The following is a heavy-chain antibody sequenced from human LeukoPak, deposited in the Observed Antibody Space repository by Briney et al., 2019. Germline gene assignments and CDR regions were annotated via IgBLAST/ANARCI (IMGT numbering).Heavy chain of an antibody. CDR2: IKQDGSEK. V-gene: IGHV3-7*01. J-gene: IGHJ4*02. Sequence: GGSLRLSCAASGFTFSSYWMSWVRQAPGKGLEWVANIKQDGSEKYYVDSVKGRFTISRDNAKNSLYLQMNSLRAEDTAVYYCAREKYFDWLFHFDYWGQGTLVTVS. D-gene: IGHD3-9*01. CDR1: GFTFSSYW. CDR3: AREKYFDWLFHFDY.